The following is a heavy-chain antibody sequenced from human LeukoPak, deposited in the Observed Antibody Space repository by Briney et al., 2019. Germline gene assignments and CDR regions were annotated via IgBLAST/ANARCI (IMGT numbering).Heavy chain of an antibody. CDR2: ISDSGDNK. Sequence: GGSLRLSCAASGFSFSTYPRSWVRQAPGKGLDWVSAISDSGDNKQYADSVKGRFTISRDNSKNTLYLQMNNLRVEDTAVYYCAGWYDSNGYAWGQGTLVTVSS. CDR3: AGWYDSNGYA. CDR1: GFSFSTYP. D-gene: IGHD3-22*01. J-gene: IGHJ5*02. V-gene: IGHV3-23*01.